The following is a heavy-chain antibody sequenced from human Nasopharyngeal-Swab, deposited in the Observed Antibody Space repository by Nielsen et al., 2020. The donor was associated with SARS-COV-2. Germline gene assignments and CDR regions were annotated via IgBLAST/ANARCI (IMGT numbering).Heavy chain of an antibody. D-gene: IGHD2-21*01. V-gene: IGHV3-23*01. CDR2: ISGSGDST. CDR1: GFIFSSYA. CDR3: AKGPYYYHMDV. J-gene: IGHJ6*03. Sequence: GESLKISCAASGFIFSSYAMSWVRQAPGKGLEWVSAISGSGDSTYYADSVKGRFTISRDNSKNTLYLQMNSLRAEDTAVHYCAKGPYYYHMDVWGKGTTVTVSS.